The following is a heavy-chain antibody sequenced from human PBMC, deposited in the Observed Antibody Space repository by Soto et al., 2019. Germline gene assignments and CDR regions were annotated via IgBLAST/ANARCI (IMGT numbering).Heavy chain of an antibody. CDR3: ARIPVDTAMVRYFDY. Sequence: GGSLRLSCAASGFTFSSYAMSWVRQAPGKGLEWVSAISGSGGSNKYYADSVKGRFTISRDNSKNTLYLQMNSLRAEDTAVYYCARIPVDTAMVRYFDYWGQGTLVTVSS. CDR2: ISGSGGSNK. D-gene: IGHD5-18*01. CDR1: GFTFSSYA. V-gene: IGHV3-23*01. J-gene: IGHJ4*02.